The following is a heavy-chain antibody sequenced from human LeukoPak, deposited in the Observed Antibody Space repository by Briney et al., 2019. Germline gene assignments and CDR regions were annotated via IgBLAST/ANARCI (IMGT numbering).Heavy chain of an antibody. CDR1: GGSFSGYY. J-gene: IGHJ4*02. D-gene: IGHD2-15*01. Sequence: PSETLSLTCAVYGGSFSGYYWSWIRQPPGKGLEWIGEINHSGSTNYNPSLKSRVTISVDTSKNQFSLKLSSVTAADTAVYYCARGDCSGGSCYTIFDYWGRGTLVTVSS. V-gene: IGHV4-34*01. CDR3: ARGDCSGGSCYTIFDY. CDR2: INHSGST.